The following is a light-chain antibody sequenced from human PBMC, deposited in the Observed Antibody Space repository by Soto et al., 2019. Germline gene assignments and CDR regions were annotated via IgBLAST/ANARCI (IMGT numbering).Light chain of an antibody. V-gene: IGKV3-20*01. CDR1: QSVSSSY. J-gene: IGKJ1*01. CDR3: QQYGSSPRT. CDR2: GAS. Sequence: NVLTQSPGTLSLSPGERATLSCRASQSVSSSYLAWYQQKPGQAHRLLIYGASSRATGIPDRFSGSGSGTDFTLTISRLEPEDFAVYYCQQYGSSPRTFGQGTKVDIK.